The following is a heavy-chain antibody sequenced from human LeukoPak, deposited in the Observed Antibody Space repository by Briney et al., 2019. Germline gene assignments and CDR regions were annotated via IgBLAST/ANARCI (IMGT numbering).Heavy chain of an antibody. D-gene: IGHD3-16*01. V-gene: IGHV1-2*02. CDR3: ARDKVAGVGALDY. CDR1: GNTFTGYY. J-gene: IGHJ4*02. Sequence: EASVKVSCKASGNTFTGYYIYWVRQAPAQGLEWMGRINPNSGGTNYAQKFQGRVTMTRDTSISTAYMELSRLRSDDTAVYYCARDKVAGVGALDYWGQGTLVTVSS. CDR2: INPNSGGT.